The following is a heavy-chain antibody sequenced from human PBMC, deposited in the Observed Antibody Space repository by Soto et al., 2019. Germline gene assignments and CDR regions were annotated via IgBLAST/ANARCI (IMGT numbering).Heavy chain of an antibody. CDR3: ARMTSSLSPGR. CDR1: GFAFSNYR. Sequence: GGSLRLSCIASGFAFSNYRMIWVRQVPGKGLEWVSYIRSSGSPTYYAGSVKGRFTISRDNAKKSLYLQMNSLRAEDTAVYYCARMTSSLSPGRWGQGTLVTVSS. CDR2: IRSSGSPT. J-gene: IGHJ4*02. D-gene: IGHD6-19*01. V-gene: IGHV3-48*01.